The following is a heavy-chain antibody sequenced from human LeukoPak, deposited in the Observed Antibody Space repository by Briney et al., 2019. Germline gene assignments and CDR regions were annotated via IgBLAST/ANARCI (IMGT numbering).Heavy chain of an antibody. CDR1: GGTFSSYA. D-gene: IGHD3-9*01. J-gene: IGHJ4*02. CDR2: IIPIFGTA. V-gene: IGHV1-69*05. CDR3: ARSTNFHLTGGD. Sequence: SVKVSCKASGGTFSSYAISWVRQAPGQGLEWMGGIIPIFGTANYAQKFQGRVTMTRDTSTSTVYMELSSLRSEDTAVYYCARSTNFHLTGGDWGQGTLVTVSS.